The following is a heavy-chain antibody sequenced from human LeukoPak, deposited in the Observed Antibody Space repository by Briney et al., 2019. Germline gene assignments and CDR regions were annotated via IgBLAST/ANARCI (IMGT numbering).Heavy chain of an antibody. Sequence: PGGSLRLSCAASGFTFSSYDMHWVRQPTGKGLEWVSAIGTAGDTYDSHSVKGRFTISRENAKNSLYLHMNSLSAGDTAVYFCARGHMLTGYYNFAWFDPWGQGTLVTVSS. V-gene: IGHV3-13*01. CDR2: IGTAGDT. J-gene: IGHJ5*02. CDR3: ARGHMLTGYYNFAWFDP. D-gene: IGHD3-9*01. CDR1: GFTFSSYD.